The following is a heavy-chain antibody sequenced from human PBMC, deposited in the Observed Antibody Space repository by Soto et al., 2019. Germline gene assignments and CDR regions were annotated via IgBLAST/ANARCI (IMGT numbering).Heavy chain of an antibody. CDR3: ARDHTWGGRGYSYWFDY. CDR2: ISSNGGST. V-gene: IGHV3-64*01. Sequence: EVQLVESGGGLVQPGGSLRLSCAASGFTFSNYAMHWVRQAPGKGLEYVSAISSNGGSTYYANSVKGRFTISRDNSKNTLYLQMGSLRADDMAVYYCARDHTWGGRGYSYWFDYWGQGTLVTVSS. CDR1: GFTFSNYA. D-gene: IGHD3-22*01. J-gene: IGHJ4*02.